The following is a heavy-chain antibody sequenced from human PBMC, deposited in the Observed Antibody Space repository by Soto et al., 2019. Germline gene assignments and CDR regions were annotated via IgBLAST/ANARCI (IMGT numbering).Heavy chain of an antibody. D-gene: IGHD6-19*01. CDR2: INHSGST. V-gene: IGHV4-4*02. J-gene: IGHJ4*02. CDR3: ATLGGRGWDNFDY. CDR1: GGSITIGNW. Sequence: PSETLSLTCAVSGGSITIGNWWTWVRQPPGKGLEWIGEINHSGSTNYNPSLKSRVTISVDKSKNQFSLKLTSVTAADTAVYYCATLGGRGWDNFDYWGQGTLVTVS.